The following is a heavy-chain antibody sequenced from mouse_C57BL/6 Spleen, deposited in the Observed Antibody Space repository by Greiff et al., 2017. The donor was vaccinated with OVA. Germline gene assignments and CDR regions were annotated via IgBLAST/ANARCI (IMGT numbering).Heavy chain of an antibody. D-gene: IGHD1-1*01. V-gene: IGHV1-15*01. CDR1: GYTFTDYE. CDR3: TRYGSRPHWYFDV. J-gene: IGHJ1*03. CDR2: IDPETGGT. Sequence: QVQLKQSGAELVRPGASVTLSCKASGYTFTDYEMHWVKQTPVHGLEWIGAIDPETGGTAYNQKFKGKAILTADKSSSTAYMELRSLTSEDSAVYYCTRYGSRPHWYFDVWGTGTTVTVSS.